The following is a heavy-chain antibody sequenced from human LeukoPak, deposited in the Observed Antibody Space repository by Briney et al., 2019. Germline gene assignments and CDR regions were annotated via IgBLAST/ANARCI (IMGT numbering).Heavy chain of an antibody. J-gene: IGHJ6*02. Sequence: SETLSLTCTVSGGSISSYYWSWIRQPPGKGLEWIGYIYYSGSTNYNPSLKSRVTISVDTSKNQFSLKLSSVPAADTAVYYCASVGIAAAGPKPYYYYGMDVWGQGTTVTVSS. CDR1: GGSISSYY. V-gene: IGHV4-59*08. CDR3: ASVGIAAAGPKPYYYYGMDV. D-gene: IGHD6-13*01. CDR2: IYYSGST.